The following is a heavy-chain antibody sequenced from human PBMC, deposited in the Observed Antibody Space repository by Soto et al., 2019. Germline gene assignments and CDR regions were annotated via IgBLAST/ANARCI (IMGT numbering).Heavy chain of an antibody. D-gene: IGHD1-26*01. Sequence: ASVKVSCKASGGTFSSYAISWVRQAPGQGLEWMGGIIPIFGTANYAQKFQGRVTITADESTSTAYMELSSLRSEDTAVYYCARENSGSYYVFDYWGQGTLVTVSS. CDR3: ARENSGSYYVFDY. V-gene: IGHV1-69*13. CDR2: IIPIFGTA. CDR1: GGTFSSYA. J-gene: IGHJ4*02.